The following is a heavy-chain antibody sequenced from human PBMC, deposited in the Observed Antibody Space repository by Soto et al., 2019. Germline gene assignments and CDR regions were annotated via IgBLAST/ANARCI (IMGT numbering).Heavy chain of an antibody. CDR1: GGSISSGDFY. CDR3: AKVGTNLSSDP. Sequence: KPSETLSLTCTVSGGSISSGDFYWSWIRQPPGKALEWIGYIYFNGNAYYNPSLKSRVTISVDTSKNQFSLKVTSVTAADTAVYFCAKVGTNLSSDPWGQGALVTVSS. CDR2: IYFNGNA. J-gene: IGHJ5*02. D-gene: IGHD1-7*01. V-gene: IGHV4-30-4*01.